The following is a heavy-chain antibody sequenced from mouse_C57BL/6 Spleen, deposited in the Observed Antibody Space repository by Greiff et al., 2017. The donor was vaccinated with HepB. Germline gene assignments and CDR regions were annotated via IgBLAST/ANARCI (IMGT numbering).Heavy chain of an antibody. J-gene: IGHJ2*01. CDR2: IDPEDGET. Sequence: EVQLQESGAELVKPGASVKLSCTASGFNIKDYYMHWVKQRTEQGLEWIGRIDPEDGETQYAPKFQGKATITAATSSNTAYLQLSSLTSEDTAVYYCARGIYYGSSYDYWGQGTTLTVSS. CDR1: GFNIKDYY. D-gene: IGHD1-1*01. V-gene: IGHV14-2*01. CDR3: ARGIYYGSSYDY.